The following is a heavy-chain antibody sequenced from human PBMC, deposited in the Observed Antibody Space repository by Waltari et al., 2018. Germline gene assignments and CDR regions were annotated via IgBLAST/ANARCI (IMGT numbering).Heavy chain of an antibody. V-gene: IGHV1-8*01. Sequence: QVQLVQSGAEVKKPGASAKVYCKASGYTFTRYDINWVRQATGQGLEWMGWMNPNSGNTGYAQKFQGRVTMTRNTSISTAYMELSSLRSEDTAVYYCARDGLRFGELLPDYWGQGTLVTVSS. CDR3: ARDGLRFGELLPDY. J-gene: IGHJ4*02. D-gene: IGHD3-10*01. CDR2: MNPNSGNT. CDR1: GYTFTRYD.